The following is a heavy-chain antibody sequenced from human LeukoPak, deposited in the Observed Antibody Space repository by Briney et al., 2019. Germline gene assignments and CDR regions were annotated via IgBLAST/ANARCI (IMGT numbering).Heavy chain of an antibody. CDR3: ARLPSLLWFRELLPDPNGFDP. D-gene: IGHD3-10*01. V-gene: IGHV5-51*01. Sequence: GESLKISCKVSGYSSTSYWIGWVRQMPGKGLEWMGIFYPGDSDTRYSPSFQGQVTISADKSISTAYLRWSSLKASDTAMYYCARLPSLLWFRELLPDPNGFDPWGQGTLVTVSS. CDR1: GYSSTSYW. J-gene: IGHJ5*02. CDR2: FYPGDSDT.